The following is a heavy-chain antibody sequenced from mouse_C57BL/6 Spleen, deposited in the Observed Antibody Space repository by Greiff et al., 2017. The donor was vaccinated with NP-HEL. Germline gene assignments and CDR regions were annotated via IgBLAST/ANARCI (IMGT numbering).Heavy chain of an antibody. J-gene: IGHJ3*01. CDR3: ARGGAWFAY. CDR1: GYTFTSYW. Sequence: VQLQQPGAELVKPGASVKLSCKASGYTFTSYWMHWVKQSHGKSLEWIGDINPNNGGTIYNQKFKGKATLTVDKSSSTAYMELRSLTSEDTAVYYCARGGAWFAYWGQGTLVTVSA. CDR2: INPNNGGT. V-gene: IGHV1-18*01.